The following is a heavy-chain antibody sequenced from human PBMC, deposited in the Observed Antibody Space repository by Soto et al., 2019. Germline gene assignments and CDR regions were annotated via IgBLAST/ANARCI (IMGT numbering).Heavy chain of an antibody. J-gene: IGHJ6*03. CDR1: GGSISHYY. CDR3: ARHVDYYYYYMDV. V-gene: IGHV4-59*08. CDR2: ISYGGST. Sequence: QVQLQESGPGLMKPSETLSLTCTVSGGSISHYYWNWIRQPPGKTLEWIGYISYGGSTTYNPSLQRRITISRDTSKNHFSLKLSSVTAADTAVYYCARHVDYYYYYMDVWGKGTTVTVSS.